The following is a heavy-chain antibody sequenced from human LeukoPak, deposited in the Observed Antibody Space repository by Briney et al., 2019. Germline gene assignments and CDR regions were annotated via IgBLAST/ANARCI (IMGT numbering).Heavy chain of an antibody. Sequence: PSGGSLRLSCAASGFTFSSYSMNWVRQAPGKGLEWVSGISGSGDGANTYYADSVKGRFTISRDIFKNTLYLQMNSLRAEDTAVYYCTKDFEGSFDPWGQGTLVTVSS. D-gene: IGHD1-26*01. CDR3: TKDFEGSFDP. J-gene: IGHJ5*02. CDR2: ISGSGDGANT. CDR1: GFTFSSYS. V-gene: IGHV3-23*01.